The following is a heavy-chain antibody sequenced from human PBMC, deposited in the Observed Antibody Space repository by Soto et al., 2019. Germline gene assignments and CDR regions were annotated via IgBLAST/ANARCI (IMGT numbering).Heavy chain of an antibody. CDR2: MNPNSGNT. CDR3: ARFSIVVVPAAMDYYYGMDV. D-gene: IGHD2-2*01. V-gene: IGHV1-8*01. CDR1: GYTFTRYD. J-gene: IGHJ6*02. Sequence: ASVKVSCKASGYTFTRYDINWVRQATGQGLEWMGWMNPNSGNTGYAQKFQGRVTMTRNTSISTAYMELSSLRSEDTAVYYCARFSIVVVPAAMDYYYGMDVWGQGTTVTVSS.